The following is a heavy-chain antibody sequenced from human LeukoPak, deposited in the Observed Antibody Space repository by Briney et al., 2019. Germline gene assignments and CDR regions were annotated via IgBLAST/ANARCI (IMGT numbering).Heavy chain of an antibody. CDR2: ISVSGDRT. V-gene: IGHV3-23*01. CDR1: XFTFSTYA. CDR3: AKYVTAEGPPYALDV. Sequence: GGSLRLSCAASXFTFSTYAMQWVRQAPGKGLEWVTGISVSGDRTWYADSVKGRFTISRDNSKNTLYLQMNSLRAEDTAVYYCAKYVTAEGPPYALDVWGQGTTVTVSS. J-gene: IGHJ6*02. D-gene: IGHD1-14*01.